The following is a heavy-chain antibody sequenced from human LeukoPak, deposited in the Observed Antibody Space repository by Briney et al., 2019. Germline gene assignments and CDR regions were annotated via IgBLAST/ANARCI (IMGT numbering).Heavy chain of an antibody. CDR2: VYHGEST. CDR1: GGSISSSHW. V-gene: IGHV4-4*02. CDR3: AREGASGWNYGGGYMDA. Sequence: PSETLSLTCAVSGGSISSSHWWSWVRQPPGKGLEWIGDVYHGESTNYNPSLKSRVTISVDKSKNQFSLKLTSVTAADTAVYYCAREGASGWNYGGGYMDAWGKGTTVTVSS. D-gene: IGHD4-23*01. J-gene: IGHJ6*03.